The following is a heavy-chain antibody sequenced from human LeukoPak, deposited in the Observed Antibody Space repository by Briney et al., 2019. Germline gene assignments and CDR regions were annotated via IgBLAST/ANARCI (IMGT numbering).Heavy chain of an antibody. Sequence: GGSLRLSCAASGFTFSSYTMNWVRQAPGKGLEWVSSISSSGSYIYYADSVKGRFSISRDNAKNSLYLQMNSLRAEDTAVYYSVRDLTRNYYASSGYYFPYWGQGTLVTVSS. CDR3: VRDLTRNYYASSGYYFPY. J-gene: IGHJ4*02. V-gene: IGHV3-21*01. CDR1: GFTFSSYT. D-gene: IGHD3-22*01. CDR2: ISSSGSYI.